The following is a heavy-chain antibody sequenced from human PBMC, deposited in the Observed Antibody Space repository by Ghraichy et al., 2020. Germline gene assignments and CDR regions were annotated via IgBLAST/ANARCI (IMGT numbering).Heavy chain of an antibody. V-gene: IGHV1-69*06. J-gene: IGHJ3*02. D-gene: IGHD1-26*01. CDR1: GGTFSSYA. CDR3: AREGMVGATTLTNDAFDI. Sequence: SVKVSCKASGGTFSSYAISWVRQAPGQGLEWMGGIIPIFGTANYAQKFQGRVTITADKSTSTAYMELSSLRSEDTAVYYCAREGMVGATTLTNDAFDIWGQGTMVTVSS. CDR2: IIPIFGTA.